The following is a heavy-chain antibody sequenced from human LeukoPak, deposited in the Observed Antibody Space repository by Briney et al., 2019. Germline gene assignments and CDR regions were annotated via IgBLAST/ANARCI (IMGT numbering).Heavy chain of an antibody. J-gene: IGHJ4*02. CDR2: INPSGGST. CDR1: GYTFTSYY. D-gene: IGHD3-9*01. V-gene: IGHV1-46*01. Sequence: ASVKVSFKASGYTFTSYYMHWVRQAPGQGLEWMGIINPSGGSTSYAQKFQGRIAMTRDTSTSTVYMVLSSLRSEDTAVYYCARAYDMIDYWGQGTLVTVSS. CDR3: ARAYDMIDY.